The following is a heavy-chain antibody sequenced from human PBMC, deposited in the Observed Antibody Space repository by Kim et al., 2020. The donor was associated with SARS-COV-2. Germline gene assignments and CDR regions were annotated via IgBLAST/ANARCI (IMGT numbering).Heavy chain of an antibody. CDR1: GGSFSAYY. D-gene: IGHD6-13*01. Sequence: SETLSLTCAVYGGSFSAYYWSWIRQPPGKGLEWIGEINHSGSTNYNPSLKSRVTISVDTSKNQFSLKLSSVTAADTAVYYWARSIAAAGIVIYYYYGMDVWGQGTTVTVSS. J-gene: IGHJ6*02. V-gene: IGHV4-34*01. CDR3: ARSIAAAGIVIYYYYGMDV. CDR2: INHSGST.